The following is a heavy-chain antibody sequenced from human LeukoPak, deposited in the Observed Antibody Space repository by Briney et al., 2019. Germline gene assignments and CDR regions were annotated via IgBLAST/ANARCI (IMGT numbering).Heavy chain of an antibody. CDR3: ARGSTATTTDY. J-gene: IGHJ4*02. Sequence: QPGGSLRLSCAASGFTVSSNYMTWVRQAPGEGLEWVSVIYSGDSTYYADSVKGRFTISRDSSKNTLYLQMNSLRAEDTAVYYCARGSTATTTDYWGQGALVTVSS. V-gene: IGHV3-53*01. CDR2: IYSGDST. CDR1: GFTVSSNY. D-gene: IGHD4-17*01.